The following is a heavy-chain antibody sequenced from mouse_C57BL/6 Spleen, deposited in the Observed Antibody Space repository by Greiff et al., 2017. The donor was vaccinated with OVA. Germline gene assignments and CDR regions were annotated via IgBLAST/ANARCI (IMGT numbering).Heavy chain of an antibody. CDR2: IYPGNSDT. Sequence: VQLQQSGTVLARPGASVKMSCKTSGYTFTSYWMHWVKQRPGQGLEWIGAIYPGNSDTSYNQKFKGKAKLTAVTSASTAYMELSSLTNEDSAFYYCTGGSNYPYYAMDYWGQGTSVTVSS. D-gene: IGHD2-5*01. V-gene: IGHV1-5*01. CDR3: TGGSNYPYYAMDY. CDR1: GYTFTSYW. J-gene: IGHJ4*01.